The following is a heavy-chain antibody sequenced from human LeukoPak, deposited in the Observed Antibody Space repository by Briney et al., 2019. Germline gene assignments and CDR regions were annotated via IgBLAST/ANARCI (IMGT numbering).Heavy chain of an antibody. CDR3: ARGNRAVALDY. V-gene: IGHV7-4-1*02. CDR2: INTNTGNP. D-gene: IGHD6-19*01. CDR1: EYTFSRFT. J-gene: IGHJ4*02. Sequence: GASVKVSCKASEYTFSRFTLNWVRQAPGQGLEWMGWINTNTGNPIYAQGFTGRFVFSLDTSASTTYLQINSLKAEDTAVYYCARGNRAVALDYWGQGTLVTVSP.